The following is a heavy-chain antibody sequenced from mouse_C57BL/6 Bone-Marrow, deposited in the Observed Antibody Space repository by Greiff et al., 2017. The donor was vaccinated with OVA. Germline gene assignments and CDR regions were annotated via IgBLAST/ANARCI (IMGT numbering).Heavy chain of an antibody. CDR3: ARGGVARSDY. CDR1: GYSFSSYW. D-gene: IGHD1-1*02. Sequence: QVQLQQSGAELVKPGASVKISCKASGYSFSSYWMNWVKQRPGKGLAWIGQIYPGDGDTNYNGKFKGTATLTVDKSSSTAYMQLSSLTSEDSAVYFCARGGVARSDYWGQGTTLTVSS. J-gene: IGHJ2*01. V-gene: IGHV1-80*01. CDR2: IYPGDGDT.